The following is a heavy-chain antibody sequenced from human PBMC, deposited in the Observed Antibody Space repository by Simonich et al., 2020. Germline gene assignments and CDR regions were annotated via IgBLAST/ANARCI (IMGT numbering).Heavy chain of an antibody. CDR1: GYTFTGYY. D-gene: IGHD2-2*01. Sequence: QVQLVQSGAEVKKPGASVKVSCKASGYTFTGYYMHWVRQAPGQVLEWVGWINPDCGGKNYAQKVKGGVTMTRDTSISTVYMELSRLRSDDTAVYYCARDPVVPAAIRNAFDIWGQGTMVTVSS. CDR2: INPDCGGK. CDR3: ARDPVVPAAIRNAFDI. J-gene: IGHJ3*02. V-gene: IGHV1-2*02.